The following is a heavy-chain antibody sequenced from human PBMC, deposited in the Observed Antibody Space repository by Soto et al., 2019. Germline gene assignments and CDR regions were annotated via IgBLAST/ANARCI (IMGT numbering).Heavy chain of an antibody. CDR3: ARDPPYSSGSVDY. CDR1: GFTFSSYW. J-gene: IGHJ4*02. D-gene: IGHD6-25*01. CDR2: IKQDGSEK. V-gene: IGHV3-7*03. Sequence: PGGSLRLSCAASGFTFSSYWMSWVRQAPGKGLEWVANIKQDGSEKYYVDSGKGRFTISRDNAKNSLYLQMNSLRAEDTAVYYCARDPPYSSGSVDYWGQGTLVTVSS.